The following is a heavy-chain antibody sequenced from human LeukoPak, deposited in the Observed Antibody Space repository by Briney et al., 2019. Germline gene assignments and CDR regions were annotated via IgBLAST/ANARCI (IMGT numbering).Heavy chain of an antibody. CDR1: GGSISSYY. CDR2: IYYSGST. J-gene: IGHJ3*02. D-gene: IGHD4-17*01. V-gene: IGHV4-59*01. Sequence: PSETLSLTCTVSGGSISSYYWSWIRQPPGKGLEWIGYIYYSGSTNYNPSLKSRVTISVDTSKNQFSLKLSSVTAADTAVYYCARDRYGAQNAFDIWGQGTMVTVSS. CDR3: ARDRYGAQNAFDI.